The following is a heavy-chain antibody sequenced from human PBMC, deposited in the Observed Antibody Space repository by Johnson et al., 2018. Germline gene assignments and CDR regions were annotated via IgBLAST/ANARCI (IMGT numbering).Heavy chain of an antibody. CDR2: IRSKAYGGTT. J-gene: IGHJ3*02. CDR1: GFTFGDYA. D-gene: IGHD3-3*01. Sequence: EVQLVESGGGLVQPGRSLRLSCTASGFTFGDYAMSWFRQAPGKGLEWVGFIRSKAYGGTTEYAASVKGRFTISRDDSKSIAYLQMKSLKTEDTAVYYCTRMWGGYYPDGAFDIWGQGTMVTVSS. CDR3: TRMWGGYYPDGAFDI. V-gene: IGHV3-49*03.